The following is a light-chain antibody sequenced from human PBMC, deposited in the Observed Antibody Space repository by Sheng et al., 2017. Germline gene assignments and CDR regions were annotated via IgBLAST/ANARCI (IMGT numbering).Light chain of an antibody. Sequence: EIVLTQSPATLSLSPGDTATLSCRASQHVDSYSLAWYQQKPGQAPRLLIYGASTRATGFPARFSGTGSGTDFTLTISRLEPQDFAVYYCQQYGAFPITFGQGTRLDIK. CDR1: QHVDSYS. J-gene: IGKJ5*01. V-gene: IGKV3-20*01. CDR3: QQYGAFPIT. CDR2: GAS.